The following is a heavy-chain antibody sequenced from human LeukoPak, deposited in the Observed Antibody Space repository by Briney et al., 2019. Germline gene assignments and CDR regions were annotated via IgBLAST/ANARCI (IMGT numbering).Heavy chain of an antibody. J-gene: IGHJ4*02. CDR2: IDSAGDT. CDR1: GFSFNNYD. Sequence: GGSLRLSCAASGFSFNNYDIHWVRQASGKGLEWVSAIDSAGDTYYPGSVKGRFIISRENAKNSLFLQMTSLRVGDTAVYYCASNHYDSSGYNHWGQGTLVTVSS. CDR3: ASNHYDSSGYNH. V-gene: IGHV3-13*01. D-gene: IGHD3-22*01.